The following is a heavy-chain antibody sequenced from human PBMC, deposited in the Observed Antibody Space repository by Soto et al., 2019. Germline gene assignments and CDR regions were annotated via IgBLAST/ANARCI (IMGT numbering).Heavy chain of an antibody. J-gene: IGHJ6*02. V-gene: IGHV4-59*02. CDR2: VYYDGST. CDR1: GDSVSSYY. D-gene: IGHD1-26*01. Sequence: QVQLQESGPGLVKPSETLSLTCSVSGDSVSSYYWSWIRQPPGKGLEWIGYVYYDGSTNYNPPLEPRVTISIDTSKNQVYLKLNSVTAADTAVYHCARGRRSPTVYYGLDVWGQGTTVAVSS. CDR3: ARGRRSPTVYYGLDV.